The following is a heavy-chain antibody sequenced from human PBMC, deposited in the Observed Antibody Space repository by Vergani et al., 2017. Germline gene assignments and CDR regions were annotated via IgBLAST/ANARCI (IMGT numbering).Heavy chain of an antibody. CDR1: GFTFSSYA. CDR2: MSGSGGST. CDR3: AKDRQHYDILTGYYAPDY. V-gene: IGHV3-23*01. J-gene: IGHJ4*02. Sequence: EVQLLESGGGLVQPGGSLRLSCAASGFTFSSYAMSWVRQAPGKGLGWVSAMSGSGGSTYYADSVKGRFTISRDNSKNTLYLQMNSLGAEDTAVYYCAKDRQHYDILTGYYAPDYWGQGTLVTVSA. D-gene: IGHD3-9*01.